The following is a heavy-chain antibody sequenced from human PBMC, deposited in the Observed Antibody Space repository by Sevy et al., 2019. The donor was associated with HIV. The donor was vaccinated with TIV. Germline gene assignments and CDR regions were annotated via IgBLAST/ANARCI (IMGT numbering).Heavy chain of an antibody. CDR2: IYYNGHT. CDR1: GGTIVSSGHY. D-gene: IGHD3-10*01. V-gene: IGHV4-39*02. CDR3: AREAGDYDYDYGMDV. J-gene: IGHJ6*02. Sequence: SETLSLTCSISGGTIVSSGHYWGWIRQTPGKGLEWIGSIYYNGHTLYTPSLKSRLTISIDTSKNQFSLTLSSVTVADTAVYFCAREAGDYDYDYGMDVWGQGTTVTVS.